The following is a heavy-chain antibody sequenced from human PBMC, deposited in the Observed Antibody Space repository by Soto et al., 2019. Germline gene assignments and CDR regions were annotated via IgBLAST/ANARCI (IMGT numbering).Heavy chain of an antibody. CDR1: GDSVSSNSAA. V-gene: IGHV6-1*01. CDR2: TYYRSKWYN. Sequence: SQTLSLTCAISGDSVSSNSAAWNRIRQSPSRGLEWLGRTYYRSKWYNDYAVSVKSRITINPDTSKNQFSLQLNSVTPEDTAVYYCARGLYSSGWYLDAFDIWGQGTMVTVSS. J-gene: IGHJ3*02. D-gene: IGHD6-19*01. CDR3: ARGLYSSGWYLDAFDI.